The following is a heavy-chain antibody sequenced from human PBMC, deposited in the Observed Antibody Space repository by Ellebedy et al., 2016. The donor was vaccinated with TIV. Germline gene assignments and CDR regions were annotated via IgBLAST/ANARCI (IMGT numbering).Heavy chain of an antibody. CDR2: INHSGST. J-gene: IGHJ6*03. Sequence: GSLRLXCAVYGGSFSYRYWSWIRQPPGKGLEWIGEINHSGSTNYDPSLKGRVTISVDTSKSQFSLKLRSVTAADTAVYYCARGRSHSLGDIVVVPSAFYSYYYMDVWGKGTTVTVSS. D-gene: IGHD2-2*01. CDR1: GGSFSYRY. V-gene: IGHV4-34*01. CDR3: ARGRSHSLGDIVVVPSAFYSYYYMDV.